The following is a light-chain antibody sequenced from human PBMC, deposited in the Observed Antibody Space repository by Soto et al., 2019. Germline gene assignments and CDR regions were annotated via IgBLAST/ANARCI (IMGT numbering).Light chain of an antibody. Sequence: DIQMTQSPSSLSASVGDIVTITCHASQDISNYLNWYQQKPGKAPKLLIYDASNLETGVPSRFSGSGSGTEFTLTISSLQPEDFATYYCLQHNTYPWTFGQGTKVDI. CDR2: DAS. CDR1: QDISNY. CDR3: LQHNTYPWT. V-gene: IGKV1-33*01. J-gene: IGKJ1*01.